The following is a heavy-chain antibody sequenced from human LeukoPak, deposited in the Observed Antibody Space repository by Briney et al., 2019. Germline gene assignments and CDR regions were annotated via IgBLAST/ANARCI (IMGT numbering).Heavy chain of an antibody. CDR3: ARSSWDEYYFDY. CDR2: MKGDASLI. D-gene: IGHD6-13*01. J-gene: IGHJ4*02. Sequence: GGSLRLSCAASGFSFGNFWMSWVRQAPGRGLQWVASMKGDASLIYYVDSVKGRFTISRDNAKNSLYLQMNSLRAEDTALYYCARSSWDEYYFDYWGQGTLVTVSS. V-gene: IGHV3-7*03. CDR1: GFSFGNFW.